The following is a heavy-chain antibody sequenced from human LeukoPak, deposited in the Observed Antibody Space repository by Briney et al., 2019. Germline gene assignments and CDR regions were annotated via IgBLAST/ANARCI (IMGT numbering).Heavy chain of an antibody. CDR2: INPSGGST. D-gene: IGHD3-10*01. CDR3: AILWFGELLSFDY. CDR1: GYTFTSYY. J-gene: IGHJ4*02. V-gene: IGHV1-46*01. Sequence: ASVKVSCKASGYTFTSYYMHWVRQAPGQGLEWMGIINPSGGSTSYAQKLQGRVTMTRDTSTSTVYMELSSLRSEDTAVYYCAILWFGELLSFDYWGQGTLVTVSS.